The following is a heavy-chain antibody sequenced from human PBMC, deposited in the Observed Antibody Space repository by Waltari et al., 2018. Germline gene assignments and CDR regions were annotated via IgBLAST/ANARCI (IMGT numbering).Heavy chain of an antibody. J-gene: IGHJ5*02. CDR2: VHGSGKT. V-gene: IGHV4-4*02. D-gene: IGHD2-15*01. CDR1: GDPITSPYL. Sequence: QLQLQESGPGLVKPSGTLSLNCGVSGDPITSPYLWNWVRQSPQKGLEWLGQVHGSGKTNYNPSFASRVTISLDTSRNQCTLMLTSATAADTAIYYCARDRGRGLYLDTWGPGTLVTVSP. CDR3: ARDRGRGLYLDT.